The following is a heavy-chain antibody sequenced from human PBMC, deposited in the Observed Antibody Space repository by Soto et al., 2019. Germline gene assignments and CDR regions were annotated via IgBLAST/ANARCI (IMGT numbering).Heavy chain of an antibody. CDR3: ARYIPGVSYYGMDV. D-gene: IGHD2-2*01. V-gene: IGHV3-23*01. J-gene: IGHJ6*02. CDR1: GFTFSSYA. CDR2: IGESGTPT. Sequence: GGSLRLSCAASGFTFSSYAMKWVRQAPGKGLEWVSLIGESGTPTYYADSVKGRFTISRDNSGNTLFLEMYSLRAEDTAVYYCARYIPGVSYYGMDVWGQGTTVTAP.